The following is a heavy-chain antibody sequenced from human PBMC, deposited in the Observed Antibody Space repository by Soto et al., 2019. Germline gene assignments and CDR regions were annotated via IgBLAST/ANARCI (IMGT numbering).Heavy chain of an antibody. Sequence: SETLSLTCTFSVGSISSGGYYWSWIRQHPWKGLEWIGYIYYSGSTYYNPSLKSRVTISVDTSKNQFSLKLSSVTAADTAVYYCARDRGQYGGLRGATSWFDPWGQGTLSTVSS. CDR2: IYYSGST. CDR3: ARDRGQYGGLRGATSWFDP. CDR1: VGSISSGGYY. D-gene: IGHD4-17*01. J-gene: IGHJ5*02. V-gene: IGHV4-31*03.